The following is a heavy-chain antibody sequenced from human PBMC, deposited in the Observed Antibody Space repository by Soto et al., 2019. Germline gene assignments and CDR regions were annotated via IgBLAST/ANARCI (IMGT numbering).Heavy chain of an antibody. V-gene: IGHV4-59*01. D-gene: IGHD6-19*01. Sequence: QVQLQESGPGLVKPSETLSLTCTVSGGSISSYYWSWIRQPPGKGLEWIGYIYYSGSNNYNPSLKSRVTISVDTSKNQFSLKLSSVTAADTAVYYCARLEYSSGWYRFGYWGQGTLVTVSS. CDR1: GGSISSYY. J-gene: IGHJ4*02. CDR3: ARLEYSSGWYRFGY. CDR2: IYYSGSN.